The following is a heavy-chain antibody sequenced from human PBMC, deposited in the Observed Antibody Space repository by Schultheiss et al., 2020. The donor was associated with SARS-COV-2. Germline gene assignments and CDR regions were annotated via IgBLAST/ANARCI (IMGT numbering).Heavy chain of an antibody. CDR1: GFTFSSYA. CDR2: ISGNGGST. D-gene: IGHD6-6*01. Sequence: GGSLRLSCAASGFTFSSYAMSWVRQAPGKGLEYVLAISGNGGSTYYADSVKGRFTISRDNSKNTLYLQMHSLRAEDTAVYYCARDQYGSSSGPGNYWGHGTLVTVSS. J-gene: IGHJ4*01. V-gene: IGHV3-64*04. CDR3: ARDQYGSSSGPGNY.